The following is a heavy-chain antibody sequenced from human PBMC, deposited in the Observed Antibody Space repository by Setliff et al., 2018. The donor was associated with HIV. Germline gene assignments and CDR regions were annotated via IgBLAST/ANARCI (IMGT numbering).Heavy chain of an antibody. CDR1: GGSISSSSSY. D-gene: IGHD3-3*01. CDR3: ATLPQGYDYFDY. Sequence: SETLSLTCTVTGGSISSSSSYWGWIRQPPGKGLEWIGSIDYSGSTNNNPSLKSRVTISVDTSKNQFSLKLSSVTAADTAVYYCATLPQGYDYFDYWGHGTLVTVSS. V-gene: IGHV4-39*07. CDR2: IDYSGST. J-gene: IGHJ4*01.